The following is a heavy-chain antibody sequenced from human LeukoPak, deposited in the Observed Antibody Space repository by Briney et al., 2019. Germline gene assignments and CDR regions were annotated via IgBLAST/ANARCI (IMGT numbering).Heavy chain of an antibody. D-gene: IGHD3-10*01. CDR1: GFTFSSYG. CDR2: ISYDGSNK. CDR3: ARDRYPMVRGVIITLPDY. J-gene: IGHJ4*02. V-gene: IGHV3-30*03. Sequence: PGRSLRLSCAASGFTFSSYGMHWVRQAPGKGLEWVAVISYDGSNKYYADSVKGRFTISRDNSKNTLYLQMNSLRAEDTAVYYCARDRYPMVRGVIITLPDYWGQGTLVTVSS.